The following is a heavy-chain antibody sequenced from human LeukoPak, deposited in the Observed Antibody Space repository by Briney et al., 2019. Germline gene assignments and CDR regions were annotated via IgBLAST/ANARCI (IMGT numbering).Heavy chain of an antibody. J-gene: IGHJ3*02. CDR2: INAGNGNT. CDR1: GYTFTSYA. CDR3: ATEDTKQRGRYSSGFGAFDI. D-gene: IGHD6-19*01. V-gene: IGHV1-3*01. Sequence: GASVKVSCKASGYTFTSYAMHWVRQAPGQRLEWMGWINAGNGNTKYSQKFQGRVTITRGTSASTAYMELSSLRSEDTAVYYCATEDTKQRGRYSSGFGAFDIWGQGTMVTVSS.